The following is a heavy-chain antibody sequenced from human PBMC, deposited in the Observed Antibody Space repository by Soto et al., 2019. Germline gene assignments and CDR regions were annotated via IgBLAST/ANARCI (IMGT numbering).Heavy chain of an antibody. J-gene: IGHJ3*02. V-gene: IGHV1-2*02. Sequence: RASVKVSCKASGYTFTGYYMHWVRQAPGQGLEWMGWINPNSGGTNYAQKFQGRVTMTRDTSISTAYMELSRLRSDDTAVYYCARADDYYDSRGAFDIWGQGTMVTVSS. CDR2: INPNSGGT. CDR3: ARADDYYDSRGAFDI. D-gene: IGHD3-22*01. CDR1: GYTFTGYY.